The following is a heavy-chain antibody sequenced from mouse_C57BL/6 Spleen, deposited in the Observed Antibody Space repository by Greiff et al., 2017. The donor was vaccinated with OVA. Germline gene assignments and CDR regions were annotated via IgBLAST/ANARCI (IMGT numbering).Heavy chain of an antibody. J-gene: IGHJ3*01. CDR3: ARDSNYFPWFAY. CDR1: GYSITSGYY. D-gene: IGHD2-5*01. V-gene: IGHV3-6*01. CDR2: ISYDGSN. Sequence: VQLKESGPGLVKPSQSLSLTCSVTGYSITSGYYWNWIRQFPGNKLEWMGYISYDGSNNYNPSLKNRISITRDTSKNQFFLKLNSVTTEDTATYYCARDSNYFPWFAYWGQGTLVTVSA.